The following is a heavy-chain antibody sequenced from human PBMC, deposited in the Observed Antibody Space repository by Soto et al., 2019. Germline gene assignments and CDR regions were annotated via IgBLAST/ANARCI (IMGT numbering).Heavy chain of an antibody. V-gene: IGHV1-3*01. CDR2: INAGNGNT. D-gene: IGHD3-9*01. Sequence: QVQLVQSGAEVKKPGASVKVSCKASGYTFTSYAMHWVRQAPGQRLEWMGWINAGNGNTKYSQKFQGRVTITRDTSASTAYMELSSLRSEDTAVYYCASGYYDILTGYLDNAFDIWGQGTMVTVSS. CDR3: ASGYYDILTGYLDNAFDI. CDR1: GYTFTSYA. J-gene: IGHJ3*02.